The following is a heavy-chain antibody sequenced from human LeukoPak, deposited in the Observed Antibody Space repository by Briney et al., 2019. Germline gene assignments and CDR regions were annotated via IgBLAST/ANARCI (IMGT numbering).Heavy chain of an antibody. CDR3: ARGLVVNGFDP. D-gene: IGHD2-2*01. CDR2: INSDGSST. J-gene: IGHJ5*02. V-gene: IGHV3-74*01. CDR1: GFTFSTYW. Sequence: PWGSLRLSCAASGFTFSTYWMHWVRQAPGKGLVWVSGINSDGSSTRYADSVKGRFTISRDNAKNSLYLQMNSLRGDDTAVYYCARGLVVNGFDPWGQGTLVTVSS.